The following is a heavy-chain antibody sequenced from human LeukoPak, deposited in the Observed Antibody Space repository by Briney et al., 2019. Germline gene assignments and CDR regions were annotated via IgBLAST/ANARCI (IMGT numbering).Heavy chain of an antibody. CDR2: ISGTGGST. D-gene: IGHD3-22*01. Sequence: AGGSLRLSCAASGFTFSDYAMNWVRQAPGKGLEWVSTISGTGGSTSYAQKFQGRVTMTRDTSTSTVYMELSSLRSEDTAVYYCARDQEPSYLTDSSGYCYGYWGQGTLVTVSS. CDR1: GFTFSDYA. V-gene: IGHV3-23*01. J-gene: IGHJ4*02. CDR3: ARDQEPSYLTDSSGYCYGY.